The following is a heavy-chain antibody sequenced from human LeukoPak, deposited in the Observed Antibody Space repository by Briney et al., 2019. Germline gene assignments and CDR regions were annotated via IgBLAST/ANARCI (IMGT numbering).Heavy chain of an antibody. CDR2: ISPYNGNT. Sequence: ASVKVSCKASGYTFTSYGMRWVRQAPGQGLEWMGSISPYNGNTNYAQKLQGRVTMTTDTSKSTAYMELRSLSSDDTAVYYCARDQYDYVWGSYRPYFHYWGQGTLVTVSS. V-gene: IGHV1-18*01. CDR1: GYTFTSYG. CDR3: ARDQYDYVWGSYRPYFHY. D-gene: IGHD3-16*02. J-gene: IGHJ4*02.